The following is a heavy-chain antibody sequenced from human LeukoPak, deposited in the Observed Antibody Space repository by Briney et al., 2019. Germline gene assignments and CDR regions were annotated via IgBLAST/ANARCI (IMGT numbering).Heavy chain of an antibody. Sequence: ASVKVSCKASGYTFTSYGISWLRQAPGQGLEWMGWISAYNGNTNYAQKLQGRVTMTTDTSTSTAYMELRSLRSDDTAVYYCARSLQIVLAAPRGKFDPWGQGTLVTVSS. CDR1: GYTFTSYG. J-gene: IGHJ5*02. CDR3: ARSLQIVLAAPRGKFDP. D-gene: IGHD2-2*01. V-gene: IGHV1-18*01. CDR2: ISAYNGNT.